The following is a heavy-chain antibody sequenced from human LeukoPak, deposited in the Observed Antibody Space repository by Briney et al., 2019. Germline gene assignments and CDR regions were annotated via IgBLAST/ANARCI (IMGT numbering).Heavy chain of an antibody. CDR2: INPNSGGT. CDR1: GYTFTGYY. V-gene: IGHV1-2*06. CDR3: ARLSVVPAAIRANWFDP. J-gene: IGHJ5*02. Sequence: RASVKVSCKASGYTFTGYYMHWVRQAPGQGLEWMGRINPNSGGTNYAQKFQGRVTMTRDTSINTAYMELSRLRSDDTAVYYCARLSVVPAAIRANWFDPWGQGTLVTVSS. D-gene: IGHD2-2*01.